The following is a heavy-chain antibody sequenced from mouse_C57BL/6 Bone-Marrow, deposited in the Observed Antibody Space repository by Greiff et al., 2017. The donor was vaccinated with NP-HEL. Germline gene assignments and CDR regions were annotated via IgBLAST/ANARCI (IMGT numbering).Heavy chain of an antibody. Sequence: EVKVVESGGGLVQPGGSLSLSCAASGFTFTDYYMSWVRQPPGKALEWLGFIRNKANGYTTEYSASVKGRFTISRDNSQSILYLQMNALRAEDSATYYCARFPHYYGSSYAMDYWGQGTSVTVSS. J-gene: IGHJ4*01. CDR2: IRNKANGYTT. CDR3: ARFPHYYGSSYAMDY. CDR1: GFTFTDYY. D-gene: IGHD1-1*01. V-gene: IGHV7-3*01.